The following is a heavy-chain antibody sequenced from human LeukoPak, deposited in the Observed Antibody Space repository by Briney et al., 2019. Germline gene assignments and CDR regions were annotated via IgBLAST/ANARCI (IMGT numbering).Heavy chain of an antibody. V-gene: IGHV1-18*01. CDR3: ARDQDYDFWSGYQYYYGMDV. CDR1: GYTFTSYG. CDR2: ISAYNGNT. D-gene: IGHD3-3*01. J-gene: IGHJ6*02. Sequence: ASVKVSCKASGYTFTSYGISWVRQAPGQGLEWMGWISAYNGNTNYAQKLQGRVTMTTDTSTSTAYTELRSLRSDDTAVYYCARDQDYDFWSGYQYYYGMDVWGQGTTVTVSS.